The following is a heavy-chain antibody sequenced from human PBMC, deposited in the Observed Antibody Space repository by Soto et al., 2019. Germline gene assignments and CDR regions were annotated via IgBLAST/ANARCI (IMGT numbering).Heavy chain of an antibody. V-gene: IGHV3-23*01. CDR1: AFTFSSYA. CDR2: LSRTGDNT. CDR3: AGHFCSGATCPDDALDI. D-gene: IGHD2-15*01. J-gene: IGHJ3*02. Sequence: EVQLLESGGGLVQPGGSLRLSCAASAFTFSSYAMSWVRQAPGKGLEWVSALSRTGDNTYFADSVKRRSTNSRDNSKKTLCLRLNRLRAADTSVNYCAGHFCSGATCPDDALDIWGRGRMVSVSS.